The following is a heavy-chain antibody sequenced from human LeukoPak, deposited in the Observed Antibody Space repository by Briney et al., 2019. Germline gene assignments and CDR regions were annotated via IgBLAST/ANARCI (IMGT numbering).Heavy chain of an antibody. CDR3: SRDYSAGTSFNSYFAL. J-gene: IGHJ2*01. CDR2: IYRDGTT. D-gene: IGHD2/OR15-2a*01. Sequence: GGSLRLSCAASGFTVSSTYMSWVRQAPGQGLEWVSVIYRDGTTYHSASAEGGFTISRDGSEKALYLQLNSMIADDTAVHYCSRDYSAGTSFNSYFALWGRGTLVTVSP. CDR1: GFTVSSTY. V-gene: IGHV3-66*01.